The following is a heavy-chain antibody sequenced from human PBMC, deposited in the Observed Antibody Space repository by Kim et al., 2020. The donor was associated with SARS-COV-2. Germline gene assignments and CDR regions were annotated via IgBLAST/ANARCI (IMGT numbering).Heavy chain of an antibody. CDR1: GYTFTGYY. CDR2: INPNSGGT. V-gene: IGHV1-2*02. CDR3: ARHYRWPTDCYGDNCYDNWFDP. D-gene: IGHD2-15*01. Sequence: ASVKVSCKASGYTFTGYYMHWVRQAPGQGLEWMGWINPNSGGTNYAHKFQDRVTMTRDTSISTAFMELSRLRSDDTAVYFCARHYRWPTDCYGDNCYDNWFDPWGQGTLVTVSS. J-gene: IGHJ5*02.